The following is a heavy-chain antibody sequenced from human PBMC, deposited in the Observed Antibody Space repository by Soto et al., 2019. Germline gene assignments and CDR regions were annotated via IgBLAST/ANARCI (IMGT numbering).Heavy chain of an antibody. V-gene: IGHV4-34*08. D-gene: IGHD4-17*01. Sequence: QVQLHQWGSGLLKPSETLSLSCAFYGGMYNDYYWSWIRQTPGKGLEWIGEIDQLGNTNYSPSFKRRVTISQDKSKNQFSLTLTSVTAADAAVYFCANDYGDYRNDAFDIWSQGTEVTVTS. CDR3: ANDYGDYRNDAFDI. CDR1: GGMYNDYY. J-gene: IGHJ3*02. CDR2: IDQLGNT.